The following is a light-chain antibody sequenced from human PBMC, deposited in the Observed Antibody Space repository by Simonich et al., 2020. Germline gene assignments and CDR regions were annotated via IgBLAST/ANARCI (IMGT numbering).Light chain of an antibody. J-gene: IGKJ3*01. CDR3: QQYYSTPFT. CDR1: QSVLYSSNNKNY. Sequence: DIVMTQSPDSLAVSLGERATINCKSSQSVLYSSNNKNYLAGYQQKPGQPPKMLIYWAPTRESGVPDRFSGSGSGTDFTLTISSLQAEDVAVYYCQQYYSTPFTFGPGTKVDIK. V-gene: IGKV4-1*01. CDR2: WAP.